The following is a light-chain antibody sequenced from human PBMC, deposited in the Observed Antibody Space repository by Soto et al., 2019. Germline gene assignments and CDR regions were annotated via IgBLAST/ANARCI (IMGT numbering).Light chain of an antibody. CDR1: QSITIY. CDR3: QQYVNYPWT. Sequence: DIQMTQSPSSLSASVGDRVTITCRASQSITIYLNWYQQQPGKAPRLLIYGASTLQTGVPSRFSGSGSMTDFTLTISDLQPEDFATYYCQQYVNYPWTFGPGTKVEIQ. CDR2: GAS. J-gene: IGKJ1*01. V-gene: IGKV1-39*01.